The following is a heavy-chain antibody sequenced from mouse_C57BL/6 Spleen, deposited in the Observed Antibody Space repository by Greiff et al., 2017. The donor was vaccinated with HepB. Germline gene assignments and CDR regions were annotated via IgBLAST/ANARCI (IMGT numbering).Heavy chain of an antibody. J-gene: IGHJ3*01. Sequence: EVKLVESGGGLVKPGGSLKLSCAASGFTFSDYGMHWVRQAPEKGLEWVAYISSGSSTIYYADTVKGRFTISRDNAKNTLFLQMTSLRSEDTAMYYCARGGLYDGYPWFAYWGQGTLVTVSA. CDR2: ISSGSSTI. CDR1: GFTFSDYG. CDR3: ARGGLYDGYPWFAY. D-gene: IGHD2-3*01. V-gene: IGHV5-17*01.